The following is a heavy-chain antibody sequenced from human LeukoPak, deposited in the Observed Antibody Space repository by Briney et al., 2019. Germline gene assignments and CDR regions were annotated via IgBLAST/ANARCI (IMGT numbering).Heavy chain of an antibody. CDR2: ISAYNGNT. D-gene: IGHD6-19*01. Sequence: ASVKVSCKASGYTFTSYGISRVRQAPGQGLEWMGWISAYNGNTNYAQKLQGRVTMTTDTSTSTAYMELRSLRSDDTAVYYCASDQNSSGWRYAFDIWGQGTMVTVSS. V-gene: IGHV1-18*01. CDR1: GYTFTSYG. J-gene: IGHJ3*02. CDR3: ASDQNSSGWRYAFDI.